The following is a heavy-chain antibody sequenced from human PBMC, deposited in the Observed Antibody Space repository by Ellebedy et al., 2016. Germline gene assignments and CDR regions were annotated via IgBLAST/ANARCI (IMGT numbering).Heavy chain of an antibody. CDR3: TTGGYSLRDDIQH. J-gene: IGHJ1*01. D-gene: IGHD5-18*01. V-gene: IGHV3-15*07. Sequence: GESLKISCAASGFAFHTAWMNWVRQAPGRGPEWVGRIKSKTDGGTTDYAAPVKGRFTISRDDSKNTLYLQMNSLKTEDTAVYYCTTGGYSLRDDIQHWGQGTLVTVSS. CDR2: IKSKTDGGTT. CDR1: GFAFHTAW.